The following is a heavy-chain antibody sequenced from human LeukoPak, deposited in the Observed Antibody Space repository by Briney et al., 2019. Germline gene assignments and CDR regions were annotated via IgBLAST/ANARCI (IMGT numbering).Heavy chain of an antibody. CDR2: ISSSSSNI. CDR1: GFTFSSYS. CDR3: ASTIRFLEWLSYFDY. J-gene: IGHJ4*02. D-gene: IGHD3-3*01. V-gene: IGHV3-48*01. Sequence: PGGSLRLSCEASGFTFSSYSMNWVRQAPGKGLEWVSYISSSSSNIYYADSVKGRFTISRDNAKNSLYLQMNSLRAEDTAIYYCASTIRFLEWLSYFDYWGQGTLVTVSS.